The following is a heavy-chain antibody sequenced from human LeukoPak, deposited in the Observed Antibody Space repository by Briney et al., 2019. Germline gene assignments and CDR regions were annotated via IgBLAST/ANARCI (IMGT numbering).Heavy chain of an antibody. CDR3: ARGSGVGYRYGYDYYGMDV. V-gene: IGHV3-74*01. Sequence: GGSLRLSCAASEFTFSVYWMHWVRQAPGKGLVWVLRINSDGSITSYADSVKGRFTISRDNAKNTLYLQMNSLRAEDTAVYYCARGSGVGYRYGYDYYGMDVWGQGTTVTVSS. CDR1: EFTFSVYW. CDR2: INSDGSIT. J-gene: IGHJ6*02. D-gene: IGHD5-18*01.